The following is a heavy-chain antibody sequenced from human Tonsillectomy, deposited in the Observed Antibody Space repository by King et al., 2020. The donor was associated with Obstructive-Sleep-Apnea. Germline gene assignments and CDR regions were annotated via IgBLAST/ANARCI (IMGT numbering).Heavy chain of an antibody. V-gene: IGHV1-46*01. Sequence: QLVQSGAEVKKPGASVKVSCKASGYTFINYYMHWVRQAPGQGLEWIGIINPSGGATRYAQRFKDRVTVTSDTSTTTVYMELNSLRSEDTAIYYCARSSVNYDMLTGYSYNWFDPWGQGTLVTVAS. D-gene: IGHD3-9*01. J-gene: IGHJ5*02. CDR1: GYTFINYY. CDR2: INPSGGAT. CDR3: ARSSVNYDMLTGYSYNWFDP.